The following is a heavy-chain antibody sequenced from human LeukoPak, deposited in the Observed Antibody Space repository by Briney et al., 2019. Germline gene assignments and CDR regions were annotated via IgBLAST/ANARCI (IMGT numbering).Heavy chain of an antibody. D-gene: IGHD2-2*01. Sequence: GGSLRLSCAASGFTFSSYAMSWVRQAPGKGLEWVSAISGSGGSTYYADSVKGRFTISRDNSKNTLYLQMNSLRAEDTAVYYCAKWSDIVVVPAARPLDYWGQGPLVTVSS. V-gene: IGHV3-23*01. CDR3: AKWSDIVVVPAARPLDY. CDR2: ISGSGGST. CDR1: GFTFSSYA. J-gene: IGHJ4*02.